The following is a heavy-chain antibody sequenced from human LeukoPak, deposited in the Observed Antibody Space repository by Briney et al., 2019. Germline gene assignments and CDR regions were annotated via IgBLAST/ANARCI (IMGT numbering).Heavy chain of an antibody. D-gene: IGHD3-22*01. Sequence: SETLSLTCTVSGGSISSSSYYWGWIRQPPGKGLEWIGSIYYSGSTYYNPSLKSRVTISVDTSKNQFSLKLSSVTAADTAVYYCALNTYYYDSSGPDFDYWGQGTLVTVSS. V-gene: IGHV4-39*07. CDR1: GGSISSSSYY. CDR3: ALNTYYYDSSGPDFDY. CDR2: IYYSGST. J-gene: IGHJ4*02.